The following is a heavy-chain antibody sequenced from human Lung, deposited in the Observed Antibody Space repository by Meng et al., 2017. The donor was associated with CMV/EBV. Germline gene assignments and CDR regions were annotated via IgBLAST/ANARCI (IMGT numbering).Heavy chain of an antibody. J-gene: IGHJ4*02. V-gene: IGHV1-46*01. Sequence: SXXVSXXASGYTFTNYYLHWVRQAPGQGLEWMGMINSRSGTTTYSQKFQGRISMTRDTSTSTVYLDLSSLRSEDSTVYYCAREEGSYDGSGAFDYWGQGTXVTVAS. CDR1: GYTFTNYY. CDR3: AREEGSYDGSGAFDY. CDR2: INSRSGTT. D-gene: IGHD3-22*01.